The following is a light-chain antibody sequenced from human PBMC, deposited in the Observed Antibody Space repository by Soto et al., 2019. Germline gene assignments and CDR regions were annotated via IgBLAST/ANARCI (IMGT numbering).Light chain of an antibody. Sequence: QSALTQPPSASGSPGQSVTISCTGTSSDVGGYNYVSWYQQHPGRAPKLMIYEVSKRPSGVPDRFSGSKSGNTASLTVSGLQTEDEADYSCSSYAGSNHQVFGTGTKLTVL. CDR1: SSDVGGYNY. CDR3: SSYAGSNHQV. CDR2: EVS. V-gene: IGLV2-8*01. J-gene: IGLJ1*01.